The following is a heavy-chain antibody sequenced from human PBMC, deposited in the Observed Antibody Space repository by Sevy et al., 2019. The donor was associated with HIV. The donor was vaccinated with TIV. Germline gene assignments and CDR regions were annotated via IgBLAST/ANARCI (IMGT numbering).Heavy chain of an antibody. CDR3: ARNGGAYDTGFDP. Sequence: GGSLRLSCVGSGFTFREYSMNWVRQAPGKGLEWVSHITSSGSSIYYADSVKGRFTISRDNAKNSLYLQMNSLRVEDTAVYYCARNGGAYDTGFDPWGQGTLVTVSS. CDR1: GFTFREYS. CDR2: ITSSGSSI. J-gene: IGHJ5*02. V-gene: IGHV3-48*04. D-gene: IGHD3-22*01.